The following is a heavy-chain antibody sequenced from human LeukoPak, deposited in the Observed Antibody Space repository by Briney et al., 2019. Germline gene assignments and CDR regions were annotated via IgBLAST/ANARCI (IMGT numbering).Heavy chain of an antibody. V-gene: IGHV4-4*07. D-gene: IGHD3-16*01. CDR1: GDSISCCY. Sequence: SDTLSLTCAVSGDSISCCYWTWIRQSAGKGLEWIGRVFITGSTNYNPSLQGRVTMSVDRSKSQFSLRLSSVAAADTAVYYCVRQGYDYGAFNAWGQGTLVTVSS. CDR2: VFITGST. J-gene: IGHJ4*02. CDR3: VRQGYDYGAFNA.